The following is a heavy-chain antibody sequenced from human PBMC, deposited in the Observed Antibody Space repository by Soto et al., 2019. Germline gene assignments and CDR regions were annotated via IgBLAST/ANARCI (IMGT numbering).Heavy chain of an antibody. Sequence: EASVKVSCKASGDTFTTYAISWLRQAPGQGLEWMGWISNYNGNAHYEQKFQGRVTMTTDTSTSTAYMELRSLRSDDTAVYYCARRGGEWLSYYFDYWGQGTLVTVSS. J-gene: IGHJ4*02. D-gene: IGHD3-3*01. CDR2: ISNYNGNA. CDR3: ARRGGEWLSYYFDY. V-gene: IGHV1-18*04. CDR1: GDTFTTYA.